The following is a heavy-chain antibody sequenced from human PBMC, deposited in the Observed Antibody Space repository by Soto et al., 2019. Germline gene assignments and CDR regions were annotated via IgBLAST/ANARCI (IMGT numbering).Heavy chain of an antibody. CDR1: GFTFSSYG. CDR3: ARVVGYGFEI. J-gene: IGHJ3*02. D-gene: IGHD5-18*01. V-gene: IGHV3-33*01. Sequence: QVQLVESGGGVVQPGRSLRLSCAASGFTFSSYGMHWVRQAPGKGLEWVAVIWYDGSNKYYADSVKGRLTISIDKNKTTLYLQMNSVRAVDTAVYYCARVVGYGFEIWGQGTMVTVSS. CDR2: IWYDGSNK.